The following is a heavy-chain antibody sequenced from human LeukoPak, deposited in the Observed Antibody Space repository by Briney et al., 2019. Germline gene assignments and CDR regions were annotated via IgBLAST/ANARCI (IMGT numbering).Heavy chain of an antibody. J-gene: IGHJ4*02. Sequence: ASETLSLTCAVSGGSISSSNWWSWVRQPPGKGLEWIGSIYYSGSTYYNPSLKSRVTISVDTSKNQFSLKLSSVTAADTAVYYCASHPPISSFDYWGQGTLVTVSS. CDR3: ASHPPISSFDY. CDR2: IYYSGST. V-gene: IGHV4-39*01. CDR1: GGSISSSNW.